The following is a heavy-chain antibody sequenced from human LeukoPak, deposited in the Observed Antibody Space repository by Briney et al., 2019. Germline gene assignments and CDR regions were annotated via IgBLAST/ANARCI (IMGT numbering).Heavy chain of an antibody. CDR2: IIPIFGTA. J-gene: IGHJ6*04. V-gene: IGHV1-69*13. CDR1: GGTFSSYA. CDR3: ARMYDFPSGRPDV. D-gene: IGHD3-3*01. Sequence: ASVKVSCKASGGTFSSYAISWVRQAPGQGLEWMGGIIPIFGTANYAQKFQGRVTITADESTSTAYMELSSLRSEDTAVYYCARMYDFPSGRPDVWGKGTTVTVSS.